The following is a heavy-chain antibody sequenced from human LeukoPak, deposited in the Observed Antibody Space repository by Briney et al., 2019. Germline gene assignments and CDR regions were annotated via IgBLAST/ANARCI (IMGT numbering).Heavy chain of an antibody. CDR2: ISGSGGST. CDR3: ARDEIVVRKVVVITHFDY. Sequence: PGGSLRLSCAASGFTFSSYAMSWVRQAPGKGLEWVSAISGSGGSTYYADSVKGRFTISRDNAKNSLYLQMNSLRAEDTAVYYCARDEIVVRKVVVITHFDYWGQGTLVTVSS. V-gene: IGHV3-23*01. D-gene: IGHD3-22*01. J-gene: IGHJ4*02. CDR1: GFTFSSYA.